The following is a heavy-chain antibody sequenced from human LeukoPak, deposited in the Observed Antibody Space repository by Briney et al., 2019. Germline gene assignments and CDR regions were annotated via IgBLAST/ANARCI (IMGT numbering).Heavy chain of an antibody. Sequence: PGGSLRLSCAASGFTFSSYSMNWVRQAPGKGLEWVSSISSSSSYIYYAASVKGRFTISRDNSKNTLYLQMNSLRAEDTAVYYCAKGRGYSGYDDATRLVWGQGTLVTVSS. V-gene: IGHV3-21*04. CDR3: AKGRGYSGYDDATRLV. D-gene: IGHD5-12*01. J-gene: IGHJ4*02. CDR1: GFTFSSYS. CDR2: ISSSSSYI.